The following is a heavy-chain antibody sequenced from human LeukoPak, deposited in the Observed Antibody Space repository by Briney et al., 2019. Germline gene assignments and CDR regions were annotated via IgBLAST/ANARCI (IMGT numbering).Heavy chain of an antibody. CDR1: GGSISSSSYY. V-gene: IGHV4-39*01. Sequence: PSETLSLTCTVSGGSISSSSYYWGWIRQPPGKGLEWIGSIYYSGSTYYNPSLKSRVTISVDTSKNQLSLKLSSVTAADTAVYYCARRIVGATTTGYYWGQGTLVTVSS. D-gene: IGHD1-26*01. J-gene: IGHJ4*02. CDR2: IYYSGST. CDR3: ARRIVGATTTGYY.